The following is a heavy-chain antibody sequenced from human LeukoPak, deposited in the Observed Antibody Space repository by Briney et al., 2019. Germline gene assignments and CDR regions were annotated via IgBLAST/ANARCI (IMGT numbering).Heavy chain of an antibody. CDR3: ARVPYCSSTSCYTNYDILPFDAFDI. CDR2: IYTSGST. V-gene: IGHV4-61*02. Sequence: PSQTLSLTCTVSGGSISSGDYYWSWLRQPAGKGLEWIGRIYTSGSTNYNPSLKSRVTISVDTSKNQFSLKLSSVTAADTAVYYCARVPYCSSTSCYTNYDILPFDAFDIWGQGTMVTVSS. J-gene: IGHJ3*02. D-gene: IGHD2-2*02. CDR1: GGSISSGDYY.